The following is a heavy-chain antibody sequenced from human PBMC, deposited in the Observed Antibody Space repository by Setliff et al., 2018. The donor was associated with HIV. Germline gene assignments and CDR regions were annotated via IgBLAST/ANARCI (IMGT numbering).Heavy chain of an antibody. D-gene: IGHD3-10*01. CDR2: SDYNGNT. CDR3: ARDPGARPYYYYYMDV. CDR1: GYNFNSHG. Sequence: GASVKVSCKASGYNFNSHGTTWVRQAPGRGLEWVGWSDYNGNTNYAQNFQGRVTMTTDTSTNTVHMDLRSLKSDDTAVYYCARDPGARPYYYYYMDVWGKGTTVTVSS. J-gene: IGHJ6*03. V-gene: IGHV1-18*01.